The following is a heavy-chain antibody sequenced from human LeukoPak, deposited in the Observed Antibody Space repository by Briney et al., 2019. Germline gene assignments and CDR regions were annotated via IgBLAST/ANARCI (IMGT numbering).Heavy chain of an antibody. D-gene: IGHD3-10*01. CDR2: IRYDGSNK. V-gene: IGHV3-30*02. Sequence: PGGSLRLSCAASGFTFSSYGMHWVRQAPGKGLEWVAFIRYDGSNKYYADSVKGRFTISRDNSKNSLYLQMNSLRAEDTALYHCARVLIQYGSGIKGAFDIWGQGTMVTVSS. CDR3: ARVLIQYGSGIKGAFDI. CDR1: GFTFSSYG. J-gene: IGHJ3*02.